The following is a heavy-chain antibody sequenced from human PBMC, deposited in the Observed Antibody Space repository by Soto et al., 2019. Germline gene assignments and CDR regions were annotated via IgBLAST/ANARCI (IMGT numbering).Heavy chain of an antibody. CDR2: IWYDGSNK. CDR1: GFTFSSYG. J-gene: IGHJ6*02. CDR3: ARNRRDILHYYGMDV. Sequence: PGGSLRLSCAASGFTFSSYGMHWVRQAPGKGLEWVAVIWYDGSNKYYADSVKGRFTISRDNSKNTLYLQMNSLRAEDTAVYYCARNRRDILHYYGMDVWGQGTTVTVSS. D-gene: IGHD3-9*01. V-gene: IGHV3-33*01.